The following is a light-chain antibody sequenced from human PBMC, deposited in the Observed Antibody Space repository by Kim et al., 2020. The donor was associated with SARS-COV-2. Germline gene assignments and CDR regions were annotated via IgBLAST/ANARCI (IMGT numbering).Light chain of an antibody. CDR2: EAS. V-gene: IGKV1-5*03. Sequence: ASVGDSVTVTCRASQSIYISLAWYQQKPGKAPKLLIYEASSLQSGVPSRFSGSGSGTDFTLTISSLQPDDFATYYCQQYNKNPWTFGQGTKVDIK. CDR3: QQYNKNPWT. CDR1: QSIYIS. J-gene: IGKJ1*01.